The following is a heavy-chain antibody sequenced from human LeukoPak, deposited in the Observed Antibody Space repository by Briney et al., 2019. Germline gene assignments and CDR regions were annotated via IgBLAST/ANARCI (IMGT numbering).Heavy chain of an antibody. Sequence: GGSLRLSCAASGFTFSSYGMHWVRQAPGKGLEWVAFIRYDGSNKYYADSVKGRFTISRGNSKNTLYLQMNSLRAEDTAVYYCAKDPGYSSGWYDPYFDYWGQGTLVTVSS. J-gene: IGHJ4*02. CDR3: AKDPGYSSGWYDPYFDY. CDR2: IRYDGSNK. D-gene: IGHD6-19*01. V-gene: IGHV3-30*02. CDR1: GFTFSSYG.